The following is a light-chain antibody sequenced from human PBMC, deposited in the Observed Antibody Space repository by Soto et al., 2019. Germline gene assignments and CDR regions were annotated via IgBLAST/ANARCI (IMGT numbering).Light chain of an antibody. CDR2: GAS. V-gene: IGKV3-20*01. Sequence: EIVLTQSPGTLSLSPGERATLSCRASQSVSSSYSAWYQQKPGQAPRLLIYGASSRATGIPDRFSGSGSGTDFTLTISRLEPEDFAVYYCQQYDSSPMTFGQGTKVEIK. J-gene: IGKJ1*01. CDR1: QSVSSSY. CDR3: QQYDSSPMT.